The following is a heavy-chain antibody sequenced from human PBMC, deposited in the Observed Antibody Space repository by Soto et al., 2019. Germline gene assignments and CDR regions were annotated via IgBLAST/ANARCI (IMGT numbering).Heavy chain of an antibody. Sequence: NPSETLSLTCTVYGGSFSGYYWSWIRQPPGKGLEWIGEINHSGSTNYNPSLKSRVTISVDTSKNQFSLKLSSVTAADTAVYYCACIFSGGYGYGFYYYGMDVWGQGTTVTVSS. D-gene: IGHD5-18*01. J-gene: IGHJ6*02. CDR2: INHSGST. V-gene: IGHV4-34*01. CDR1: GGSFSGYY. CDR3: ACIFSGGYGYGFYYYGMDV.